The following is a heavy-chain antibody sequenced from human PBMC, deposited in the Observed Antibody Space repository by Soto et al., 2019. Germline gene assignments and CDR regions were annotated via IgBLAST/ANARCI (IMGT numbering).Heavy chain of an antibody. D-gene: IGHD6-6*01. CDR1: GLTVSSNF. CDR2: IYRGGGT. CDR3: AKDTLIAAPAFDI. Sequence: GWSLSLSCAASGLTVSSNFMSWVRQAPGKVLEWVLVIYRGGGTHYADSVKGRFTISRDNFLNTLYLQMNSLRAEDTAVYYCAKDTLIAAPAFDIWGQGTMVSV. J-gene: IGHJ3*02. V-gene: IGHV3-53*01.